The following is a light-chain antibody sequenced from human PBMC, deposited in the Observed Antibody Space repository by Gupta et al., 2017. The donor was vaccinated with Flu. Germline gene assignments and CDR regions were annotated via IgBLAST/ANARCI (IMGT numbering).Light chain of an antibody. CDR1: QDISSS. Sequence: PSSLSASIGDRVTITCQASQDISSSLNWYQQKAGKAPKLLIYVASKSHTGVPSRFRGGGDGTDFTLTISSLQPEDIATYYCQQFENLPLTFGGGTKAEIK. CDR3: QQFENLPLT. CDR2: VAS. J-gene: IGKJ4*01. V-gene: IGKV1-33*01.